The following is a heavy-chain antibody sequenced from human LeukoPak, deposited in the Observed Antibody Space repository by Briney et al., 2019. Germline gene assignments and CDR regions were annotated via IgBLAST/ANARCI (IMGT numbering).Heavy chain of an antibody. Sequence: SETLSLTCSVSGVSISTYYYSWIRQPPGKELEWIGYVYYSGNTNYNPSLKSRVTISLNTSKNHLSLKMTSVTVADTAMYYCASGPESYYFDYWGQGALVTVSS. J-gene: IGHJ4*02. V-gene: IGHV4-59*01. CDR1: GVSISTYY. CDR2: VYYSGNT. CDR3: ASGPESYYFDY.